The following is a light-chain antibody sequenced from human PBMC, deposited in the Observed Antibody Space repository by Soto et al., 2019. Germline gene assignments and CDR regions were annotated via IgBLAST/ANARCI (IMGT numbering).Light chain of an antibody. V-gene: IGKV3-15*01. CDR3: QQYNNWPPWT. CDR2: GAS. J-gene: IGKJ1*01. Sequence: EIVMTQSPATLSVSPGERATLSCRASQSVSSNLACYQQKPGQAPRVLLYGASTRAPGIPPRFSGSGSGTEVTLTISSLQSEDFAVYYCQQYNNWPPWTFGQGTKLEIK. CDR1: QSVSSN.